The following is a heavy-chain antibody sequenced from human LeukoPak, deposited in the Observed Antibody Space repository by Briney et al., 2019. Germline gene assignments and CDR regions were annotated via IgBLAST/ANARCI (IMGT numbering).Heavy chain of an antibody. CDR1: GFTVSNNY. CDR2: IYSGGST. V-gene: IGHV3-66*04. CDR3: ARHRALDY. Sequence: GGSLRLSCAASGFTVSNNYMSWVRQAPGKGLEWVSLIYSGGSTYYAESVKGRFTLSRDNSKNTLYLQMNSLRAEDTAVYYCARHRALDYWGRGALVTVSS. J-gene: IGHJ4*02.